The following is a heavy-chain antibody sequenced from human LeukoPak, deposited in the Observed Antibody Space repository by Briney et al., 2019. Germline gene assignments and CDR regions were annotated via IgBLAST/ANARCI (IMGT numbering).Heavy chain of an antibody. J-gene: IGHJ6*03. D-gene: IGHD1/OR15-1a*01. CDR1: GGSISSYY. CDR2: IYTSGST. CDR3: ASVGWNSRRPYYYYYMDV. V-gene: IGHV4-4*07. Sequence: SETLSLTCTVSGGSISSYYWSWIRQPAGKGLEWIGRIYTSGSTNYNPSLKSRVTISVDTSKNQFSLKLSSVTAADTAVYYCASVGWNSRRPYYYYYMDVWGKGTTVTVSS.